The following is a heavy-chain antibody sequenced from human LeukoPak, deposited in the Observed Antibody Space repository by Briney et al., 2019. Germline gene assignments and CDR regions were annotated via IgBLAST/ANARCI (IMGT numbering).Heavy chain of an antibody. Sequence: SETLSLTCAVSGGSISSGGYSWSWIRQPPGKGLEWIGYIYHSGSTYYNPSLKSRVTISVDTSKNQFSLKLSSVTAADTAVYYCARGWRGSGSYVLDYWGQGTLVTVSS. CDR3: ARGWRGSGSYVLDY. V-gene: IGHV4-30-2*01. CDR2: IYHSGST. J-gene: IGHJ4*02. D-gene: IGHD3-10*01. CDR1: GGSISSGGYS.